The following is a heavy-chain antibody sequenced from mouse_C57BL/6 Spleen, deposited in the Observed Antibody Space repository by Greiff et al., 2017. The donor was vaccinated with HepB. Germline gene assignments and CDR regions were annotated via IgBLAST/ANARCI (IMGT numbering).Heavy chain of an antibody. CDR2: IYPSDSET. Sequence: QVQLQQPGAELVRPGSSVKLSCKASGYTFTSYWMDWVKQRPGQGLEWIGNIYPSDSETHYNQKFKDKATLTVDKSSSTAYMQLSSLTSEDSAVYYCARSRDDYDYFDYWGQGTTLTVSS. J-gene: IGHJ2*01. CDR3: ARSRDDYDYFDY. CDR1: GYTFTSYW. V-gene: IGHV1-61*01. D-gene: IGHD2-4*01.